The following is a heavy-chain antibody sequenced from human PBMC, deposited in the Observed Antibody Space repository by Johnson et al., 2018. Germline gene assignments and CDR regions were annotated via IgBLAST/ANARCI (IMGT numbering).Heavy chain of an antibody. J-gene: IGHJ6*03. CDR1: GFTFSSYP. Sequence: QVQLVQSGGGVVQPGRSMRLSCAASGFTFSSYPMHWVRQAPGKGLEWVAIISYDGSNKYYADSVKGRFTISRDNAKNSLYLQMSSLRAEDSAIFLCARGQWLVPGYYYYMDVWGEGTTVTVSS. CDR3: ARGQWLVPGYYYYMDV. V-gene: IGHV3-30*14. CDR2: ISYDGSNK. D-gene: IGHD6-19*01.